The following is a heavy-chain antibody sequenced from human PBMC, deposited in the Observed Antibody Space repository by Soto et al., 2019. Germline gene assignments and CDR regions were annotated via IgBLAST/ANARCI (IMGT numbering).Heavy chain of an antibody. CDR1: GFTFSSYA. CDR2: ISYDGSNK. Sequence: GGSLRLSCAASGFTFSSYAMHWVRQAPGKGLEWVAVISYDGSNKYYADSVKGRFTISRDNSKNTLYLQMNSLRAEDTAVYYCARDSLDSSGYFDYWGQGTLVTVSS. V-gene: IGHV3-30-3*01. J-gene: IGHJ4*02. CDR3: ARDSLDSSGYFDY. D-gene: IGHD3-22*01.